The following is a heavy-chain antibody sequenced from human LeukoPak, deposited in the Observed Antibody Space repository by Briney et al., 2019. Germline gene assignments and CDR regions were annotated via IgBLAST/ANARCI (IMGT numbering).Heavy chain of an antibody. CDR1: GFTFSSYE. CDR3: ARLSSSWLLDY. CDR2: ISSSGSTI. V-gene: IGHV3-48*03. J-gene: IGHJ4*02. D-gene: IGHD6-13*01. Sequence: GGSLRLSCAASGFTFSSYEMNWVRQAPGKGLEWVSYISSSGSTIYYADSVKGRFTISRDNAKNSLYLLMNSLRAEDTAVYYCARLSSSWLLDYWGQGTLVTVSS.